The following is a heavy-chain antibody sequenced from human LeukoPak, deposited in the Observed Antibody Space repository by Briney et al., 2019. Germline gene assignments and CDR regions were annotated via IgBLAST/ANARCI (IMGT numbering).Heavy chain of an antibody. CDR3: ARRSDSSRWQEDLDY. D-gene: IGHD6-19*01. J-gene: IGHJ4*02. Sequence: GESLRISCKGSGYSFTSYWISWVRQMPGKGLEWMGRIDPSDSYTNYSPSFQGHVTISADKSISTAYLQWISLKASDTAMYYCARRSDSSRWQEDLDYWGQGTLVTVSS. CDR2: IDPSDSYT. V-gene: IGHV5-10-1*01. CDR1: GYSFTSYW.